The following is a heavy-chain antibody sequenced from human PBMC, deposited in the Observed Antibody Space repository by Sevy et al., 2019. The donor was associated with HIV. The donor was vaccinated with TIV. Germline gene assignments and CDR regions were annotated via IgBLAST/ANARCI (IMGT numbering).Heavy chain of an antibody. V-gene: IGHV3-33*01. J-gene: IGHJ4*02. CDR2: IWFDGSNI. CDR3: ARERTYLFDY. Sequence: GGSLRLSCVASGFIFGSYGMLWVRQAPGKGLEWVADIWFDGSNIHYADSVRGRFTISRDNSKNTLSLQMSSLRAEDTAVYYCARERTYLFDYCGQGTLVTVSS. CDR1: GFIFGSYG.